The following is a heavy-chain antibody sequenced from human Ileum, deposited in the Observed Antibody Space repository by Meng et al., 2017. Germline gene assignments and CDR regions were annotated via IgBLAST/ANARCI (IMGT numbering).Heavy chain of an antibody. Sequence: GESLKISCAASGFSFSNSEMVWVRQAPGKGLEWVASITSSGTTIHYADSVKGRFTISRDNAKKSLYLQMNSLRVEDTGFYYCARELDRGFGEFYDYWGQGTLVTVSS. CDR1: GFSFSNSE. D-gene: IGHD3-10*01. V-gene: IGHV3-48*03. CDR3: ARELDRGFGEFYDY. CDR2: ITSSGTTI. J-gene: IGHJ4*02.